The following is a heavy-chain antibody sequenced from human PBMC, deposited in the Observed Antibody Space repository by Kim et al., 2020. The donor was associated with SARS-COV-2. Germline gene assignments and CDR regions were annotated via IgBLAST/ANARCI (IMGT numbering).Heavy chain of an antibody. V-gene: IGHV1-18*01. CDR1: GYTFTSYG. D-gene: IGHD5-12*01. J-gene: IGHJ4*02. Sequence: ASVKVSCKASGYTFTSYGISWVRQAPGKGLEWMGWISAYNGNTNYAQKLQGRVTMTTDTSTSTAYMELRSLRSDDTAVYYCARDSGYDSGTGNARPSDYWGQGTLVSVSS. CDR3: ARDSGYDSGTGNARPSDY. CDR2: ISAYNGNT.